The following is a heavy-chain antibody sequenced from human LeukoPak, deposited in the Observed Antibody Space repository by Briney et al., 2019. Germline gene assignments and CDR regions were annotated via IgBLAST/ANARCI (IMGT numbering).Heavy chain of an antibody. CDR3: ARGGDGVNYFEY. CDR2: IYNSGTT. CDR1: GGSICCGNQD. J-gene: IGHJ4*01. V-gene: IGHV4-61*02. D-gene: IGHD2-8*01. Sequence: SETLSLTCAVSGGSICCGNQDGSWIRQPAGKGLEWIGRIYNSGTTNYNPSLKSRVTISVDTSKNHFSLKLTSVTAADTAVYYCARGGDGVNYFEYWGRGTLVTVSS.